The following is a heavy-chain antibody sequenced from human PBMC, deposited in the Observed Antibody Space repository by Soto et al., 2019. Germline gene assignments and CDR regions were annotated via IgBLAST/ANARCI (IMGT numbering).Heavy chain of an antibody. J-gene: IGHJ4*02. Sequence: QVQLVESGGGVVQPGRSLRLSCAASGFTFSGYGMHWVRKVPGKGREWVAVIWYEGSNKYYADSVKGRFTISRDNSKNTLYLQMNSLRAEDTAVYYCARDGGYCTNGVCQYYFDYWGQGTLVTVSS. V-gene: IGHV3-33*01. CDR1: GFTFSGYG. CDR2: IWYEGSNK. D-gene: IGHD2-8*01. CDR3: ARDGGYCTNGVCQYYFDY.